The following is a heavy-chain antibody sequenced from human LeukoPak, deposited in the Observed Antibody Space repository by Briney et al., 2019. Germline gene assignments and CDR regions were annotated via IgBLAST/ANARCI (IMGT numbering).Heavy chain of an antibody. V-gene: IGHV4-34*01. D-gene: IGHD3-10*01. Sequence: PSETLSLTCAVYGGSFSGYYWSWIRQPPGKGLEWIGEINHSGSTNYNPSLKSRVTISVDTSKNQFSLKLSSVTAADTAVYYCAITYGSGWFDPWGQGTLVTVSS. CDR3: AITYGSGWFDP. J-gene: IGHJ5*02. CDR1: GGSFSGYY. CDR2: INHSGST.